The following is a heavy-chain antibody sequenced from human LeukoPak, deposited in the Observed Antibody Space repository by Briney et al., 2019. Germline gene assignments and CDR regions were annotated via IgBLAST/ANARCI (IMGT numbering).Heavy chain of an antibody. V-gene: IGHV5-51*01. J-gene: IGHJ4*02. CDR3: ARAYYCGGGSCKLEY. D-gene: IGHD2-15*01. Sequence: GASLKISFQGSGYSFNSYWIAWGRQMPGKGLGWMGIIYPGDSDTRYSPSFQGQITISADKSVNTAYLRWSSLKASDTAMYYCARAYYCGGGSCKLEYWGQGTLVTVSS. CDR2: IYPGDSDT. CDR1: GYSFNSYW.